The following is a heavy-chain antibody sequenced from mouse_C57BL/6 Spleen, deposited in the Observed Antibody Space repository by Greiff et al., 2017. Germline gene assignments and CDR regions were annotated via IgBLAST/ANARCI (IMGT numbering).Heavy chain of an antibody. CDR2: ISYDGSN. D-gene: IGHD2-10*01. V-gene: IGHV3-6*01. Sequence: ESGPGLVKPSQSLSLTCSVTGYSITSGYYWNWIRQFPGNKLEWMGYISYDGSNNYNPSLKNRISITRDTSKNQFFLKLNSVTTEDTATYYCARPLLSSYAMDYWGQGTSVTVSS. CDR1: GYSITSGYY. CDR3: ARPLLSSYAMDY. J-gene: IGHJ4*01.